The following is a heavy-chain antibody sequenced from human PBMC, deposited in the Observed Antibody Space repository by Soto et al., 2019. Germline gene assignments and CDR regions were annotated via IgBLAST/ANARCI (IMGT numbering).Heavy chain of an antibody. CDR3: ARGLRGAYGMDV. V-gene: IGHV3-74*01. D-gene: IGHD2-21*01. Sequence: EVQLVESGGGLVQPGGSLRLSCAASGFTFSDHWIHWVRQGPGEGLVWVSRIKGDGSITNYADSVKGRFTISRDNAKNTVYLQINSLRVEDTALYYCARGLRGAYGMDVWGQATTVTVSS. CDR2: IKGDGSIT. CDR1: GFTFSDHW. J-gene: IGHJ6*02.